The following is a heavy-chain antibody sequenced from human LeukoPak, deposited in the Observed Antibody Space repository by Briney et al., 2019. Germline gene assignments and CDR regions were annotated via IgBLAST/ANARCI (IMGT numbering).Heavy chain of an antibody. CDR2: INPNSGGT. CDR1: GYTFTGYY. CDR3: ARGVGIAVAGHDY. J-gene: IGHJ4*02. Sequence: ASVKVSCKASGYTFTGYYMHWVRQAPGQGLEWMGWINPNSGGTNYAQKFQGRVTMTRDTSISTAYMELSRLRSDDTAVYYCARGVGIAVAGHDYWGQGTLVTVSS. V-gene: IGHV1-2*02. D-gene: IGHD6-19*01.